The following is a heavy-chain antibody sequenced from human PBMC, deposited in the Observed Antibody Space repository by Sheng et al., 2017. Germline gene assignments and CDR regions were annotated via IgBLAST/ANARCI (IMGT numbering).Heavy chain of an antibody. J-gene: IGHJ5*02. V-gene: IGHV4-34*01. CDR1: GGSFSGYY. CDR3: ARRGDGSGSYSRPGSWFDP. CDR2: INHSGST. D-gene: IGHD3-10*01. Sequence: QVQLQQWGAGLLKPSETLSLTCAVYGGSFSGYYWSWIRQPPGKGLEWIGEINHSGSTNYNPSLKSRVTISVDTSKNQFSLKLSSVTAADTAVYYCARRGDGSGSYSRPGSWFDPWGQGTLVTVSS.